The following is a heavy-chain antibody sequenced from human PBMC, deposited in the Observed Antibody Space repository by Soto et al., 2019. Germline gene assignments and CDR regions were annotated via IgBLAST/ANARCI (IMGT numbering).Heavy chain of an antibody. D-gene: IGHD2-2*01. Sequence: QVQLQESGPGLVKPSQTLSLTCTVSGGSISSGGYYWSWIRQHPGKGLEWIGYIYSSGSTYYNPTRKSRVTISVDTSKNQFPLELGSVTDAGTALYYCARRTYYCSSTSCPIGYWGQGTLVTVSS. CDR1: GGSISSGGYY. CDR2: IYSSGST. V-gene: IGHV4-31*03. J-gene: IGHJ4*02. CDR3: ARRTYYCSSTSCPIGY.